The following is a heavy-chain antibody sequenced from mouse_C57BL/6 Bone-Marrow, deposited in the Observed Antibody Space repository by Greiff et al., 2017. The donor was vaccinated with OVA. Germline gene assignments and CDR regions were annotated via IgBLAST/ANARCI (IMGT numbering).Heavy chain of an antibody. CDR3: ARSQLVPYWYFDV. J-gene: IGHJ1*03. CDR1: GFTFTDYY. Sequence: DVKLVESGPVLVKPGPSVKISCKASGFTFTDYYMHWVKQSHGKSLEWIGLVYPYNGGTSYNQKFKGKATLTVDTSSSTAYMELNSLTSEDSAVYYCARSQLVPYWYFDVWGTGTTVTVSS. D-gene: IGHD4-1*02. V-gene: IGHV1-36*01. CDR2: VYPYNGGT.